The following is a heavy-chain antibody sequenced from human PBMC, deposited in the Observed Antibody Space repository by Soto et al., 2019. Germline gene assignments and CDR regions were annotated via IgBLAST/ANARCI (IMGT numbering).Heavy chain of an antibody. D-gene: IGHD1-1*01. J-gene: IGHJ3*02. V-gene: IGHV4-34*01. Sequence: QVQLQQWGAGLLKPSETLSLTCAVFGGSVNSGNYYWSWIRQPPGKGLEWIGEMSHRGGTHFNPSLKRRVTISVDTSKNQFSLKMSSVTAADTALYYCARVERGTATTVVDAFDIWGPGTMVTVSS. CDR1: GGSVNSGNYY. CDR3: ARVERGTATTVVDAFDI. CDR2: MSHRGGT.